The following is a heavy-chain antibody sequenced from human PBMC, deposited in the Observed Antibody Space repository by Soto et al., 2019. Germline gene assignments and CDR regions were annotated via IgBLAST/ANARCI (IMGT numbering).Heavy chain of an antibody. D-gene: IGHD6-6*01. J-gene: IGHJ6*02. CDR1: GGSFSGYY. Sequence: QVQLQQWGAGLLKPSETLSLTCAVYGGSFSGYYWSWIRQPPGQGLEWIGEINHSGSTNYNPSLKSRVTISVDTSKNQFPLKLSSVTAADTAVYYCARGSSSFYYYYGMDVWGQGTTVTVSS. CDR3: ARGSSSFYYYYGMDV. CDR2: INHSGST. V-gene: IGHV4-34*01.